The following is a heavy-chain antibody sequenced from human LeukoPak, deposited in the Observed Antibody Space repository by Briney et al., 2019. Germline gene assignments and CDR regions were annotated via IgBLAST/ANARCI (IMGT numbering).Heavy chain of an antibody. V-gene: IGHV1-18*01. CDR2: ISAYNGNT. J-gene: IGHJ5*02. D-gene: IGHD2-2*02. CDR3: ARGGGYCSSTSCYTGIIRGWFDP. CDR1: GYTFTSFG. Sequence: ASVKVSCKASGYTFTSFGISWVRQAPGQGLEWMGWISAYNGNTNYAQKLQGRVAMTTDTSTSTAYMELRSLRSDDTAVYYCARGGGYCSSTSCYTGIIRGWFDPWGQGTLVTVSS.